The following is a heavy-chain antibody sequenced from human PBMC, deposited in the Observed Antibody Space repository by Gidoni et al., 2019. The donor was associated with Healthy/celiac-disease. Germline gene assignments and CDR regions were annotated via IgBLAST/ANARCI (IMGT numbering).Heavy chain of an antibody. V-gene: IGHV3-23*01. CDR1: GFPFRTYA. D-gene: IGHD6-13*01. Sequence: EVQLFESGGGLVQPGGSLRLSCAASGFPFRTYAMSWVRQAPGKGLEWVSAISGSGGSTYYADSVKGRFTISRDNSKNTLYLQMNSLRAEDTAVYYCAATIAAAGFDWYFDLWGRGTLVTVSS. CDR3: AATIAAAGFDWYFDL. J-gene: IGHJ2*01. CDR2: ISGSGGST.